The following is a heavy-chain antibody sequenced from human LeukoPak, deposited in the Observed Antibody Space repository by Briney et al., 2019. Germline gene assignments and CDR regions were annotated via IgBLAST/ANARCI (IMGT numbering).Heavy chain of an antibody. CDR1: GGSFSGYY. D-gene: IGHD4-11*01. CDR2: INHSGST. V-gene: IGHV4-34*01. CDR3: ARAIRNFWFDP. J-gene: IGHJ5*02. Sequence: PSETLSLTCAVYGGSFSGYYWSWIRQPPGKGLEWIGEINHSGSTTYNPSPKSRVTISVDTSKNQFSLKLSSGTAADTAVYYCARAIRNFWFDPWGQGTLVTVSS.